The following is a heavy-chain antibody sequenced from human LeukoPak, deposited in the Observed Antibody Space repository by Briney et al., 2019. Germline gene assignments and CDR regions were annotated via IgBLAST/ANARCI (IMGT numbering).Heavy chain of an antibody. CDR2: ISTYHGNT. CDR1: GYTFTSYG. Sequence: ASVKVSCKASGYTFTSYGISWVRQAPGLGLEWMGWISTYHGNTNYAQKLQGRVTMTTDTSTSTAYMELSRLRSDDTAVYYCARVFWFGELLPFCYWGQGTLVTVSS. V-gene: IGHV1-18*01. J-gene: IGHJ4*02. CDR3: ARVFWFGELLPFCY. D-gene: IGHD3-10*01.